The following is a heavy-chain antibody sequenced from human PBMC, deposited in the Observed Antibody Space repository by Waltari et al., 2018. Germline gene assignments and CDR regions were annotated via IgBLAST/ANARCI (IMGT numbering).Heavy chain of an antibody. Sequence: EVQLVESGGGLIQHGGSLRLSCAAQGFPVRSNSVGGVRQAPGKGLECVSVIYSGGSTYYADSVKGRFTIARDNSKNTLYLQMNNLRVEDTAVYYCARDPSGSYHFDYWGQGTLVTVSS. J-gene: IGHJ4*02. CDR3: ARDPSGSYHFDY. CDR2: IYSGGST. CDR1: GFPVRSNS. D-gene: IGHD1-26*01. V-gene: IGHV3-53*01.